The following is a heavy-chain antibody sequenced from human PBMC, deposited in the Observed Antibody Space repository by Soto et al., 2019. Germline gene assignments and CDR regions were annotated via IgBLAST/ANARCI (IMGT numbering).Heavy chain of an antibody. Sequence: EVQLLESAGGLVQPGGSLRLSCAASGFTFSNYAMSWVRQAPGKGLEWVSGISGGGGSTYYADSVKGRFTISRDNSKNTLYVQMNSLRAEDTAVYYCAKDGAKGGSYPVFDYWGQGTLVTVSS. J-gene: IGHJ4*02. CDR2: ISGGGGST. CDR1: GFTFSNYA. V-gene: IGHV3-23*01. CDR3: AKDGAKGGSYPVFDY. D-gene: IGHD1-26*01.